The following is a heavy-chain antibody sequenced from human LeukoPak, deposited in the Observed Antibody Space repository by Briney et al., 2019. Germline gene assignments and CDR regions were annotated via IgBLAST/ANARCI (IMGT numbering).Heavy chain of an antibody. J-gene: IGHJ1*01. CDR3: TTVEYCSSTSCYLESEYFQH. Sequence: GGSLRLSCAASGFTFSNAWMSWVRQAPGKGLEWVGRIKSKTDGGTTDYAAPVKGRFTISRDDSKNTLYLQMNSLKTEDTAVYYCTTVEYCSSTSCYLESEYFQHWGQGTLVTVSS. CDR2: IKSKTDGGTT. CDR1: GFTFSNAW. V-gene: IGHV3-15*01. D-gene: IGHD2-2*01.